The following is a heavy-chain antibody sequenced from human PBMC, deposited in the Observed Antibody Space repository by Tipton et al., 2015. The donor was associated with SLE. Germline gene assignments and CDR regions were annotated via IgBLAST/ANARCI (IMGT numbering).Heavy chain of an antibody. V-gene: IGHV4-59*01. Sequence: TLSLTCTVSGGSISSYYWSWIRQPPGKGLEWIGYIYYSGSTNYNPSLKSRVTISVETSKNQFSLKLSSVTAADTAVYYCARAHDSSLSYWGQGTLVTVSS. J-gene: IGHJ4*02. CDR2: IYYSGST. CDR1: GGSISSYY. D-gene: IGHD6-13*01. CDR3: ARAHDSSLSY.